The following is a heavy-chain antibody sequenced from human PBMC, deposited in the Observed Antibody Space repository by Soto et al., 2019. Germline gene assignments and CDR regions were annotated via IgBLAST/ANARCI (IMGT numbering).Heavy chain of an antibody. D-gene: IGHD3-9*01. CDR3: ALARQYYDILTGYYDY. J-gene: IGHJ4*02. Sequence: VKVSCKASGCTFSSYASSWVRQAPGQGLEWMGGIIPIFGTANYAQKFQGRVTITADESTSTAYMELSSLRSEDTAVYYCALARQYYDILTGYYDYWGQGTLVTVSS. CDR1: GCTFSSYA. CDR2: IIPIFGTA. V-gene: IGHV1-69*13.